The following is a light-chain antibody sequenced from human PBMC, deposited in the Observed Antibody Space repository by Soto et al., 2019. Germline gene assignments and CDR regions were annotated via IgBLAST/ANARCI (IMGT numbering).Light chain of an antibody. J-gene: IGKJ3*01. CDR1: QSVSSY. CDR3: QQRSNWPLIT. V-gene: IGKV3-11*01. CDR2: DAS. Sequence: EIVLTQSPATLSLSPGESATLSCRASQSVSSYLAWYQQKPGQAPRLLAYDASNRAPGIPARFSGSGSGTDFTLTISNLEPEDFAVYYCQQRSNWPLITFGPGTKVDIK.